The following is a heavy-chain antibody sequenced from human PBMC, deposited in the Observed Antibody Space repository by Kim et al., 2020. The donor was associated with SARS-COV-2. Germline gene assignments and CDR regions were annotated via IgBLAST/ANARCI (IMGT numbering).Heavy chain of an antibody. Sequence: GGSLRLSCDASGFTFMNYAMTWVRQAPGKGLEWVAAISCSGGSTDYVDSVKGRFTISRDTSKEIVYLEMSSLRAEDTAVYFCATSVGEYYYYYALDVWGQGTTVSVSS. V-gene: IGHV3-23*01. CDR2: ISCSGGST. CDR1: GFTFMNYA. CDR3: ATSVGEYYYYYALDV. D-gene: IGHD3-10*01. J-gene: IGHJ6*02.